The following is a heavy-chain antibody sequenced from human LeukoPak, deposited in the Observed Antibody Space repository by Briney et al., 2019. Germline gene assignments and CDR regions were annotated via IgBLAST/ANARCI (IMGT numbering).Heavy chain of an antibody. CDR2: ISGSGGST. CDR1: GFTFSSYA. Sequence: GGSLRLSCAASGFTFSSYAMSWVRQAPGKGLEWVSAISGSGGSTYYADSVKGRFTISRDNSKNTLYLQMNSLRAEDTAVYYCASTELPPYYFDYWGQGTLVTVSS. J-gene: IGHJ4*02. V-gene: IGHV3-23*01. D-gene: IGHD3-10*01. CDR3: ASTELPPYYFDY.